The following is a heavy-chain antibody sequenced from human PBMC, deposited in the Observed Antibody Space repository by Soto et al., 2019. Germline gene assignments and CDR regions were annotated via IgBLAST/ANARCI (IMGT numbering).Heavy chain of an antibody. CDR1: GTIFSSYA. J-gene: IGHJ6*02. D-gene: IGHD3-16*01. CDR2: IIPILGET. V-gene: IGHV1-69*04. Sequence: QVQLVQSGAEVKKPGSSVRVSCKASGTIFSSYAISWVRQAPGQGLEWMGRIIPILGETNSAQKFQDRVTITANKSTNTAYTELNSLRSEDTAVYYCARGLGGRMDDWGQGTTVTVSS. CDR3: ARGLGGRMDD.